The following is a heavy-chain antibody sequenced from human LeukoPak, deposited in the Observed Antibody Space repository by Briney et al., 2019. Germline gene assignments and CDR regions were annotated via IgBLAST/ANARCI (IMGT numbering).Heavy chain of an antibody. CDR1: GFTFSRYW. V-gene: IGHV3-7*03. Sequence: GGSLRLSCVASGFTFSRYWMSWVRQAPGKGLEWVANIKEDGSEKNYVDSVKGRFTISRDNAKNSLFLQMNSLRAEDTAVYYCARVLRYCSGGNCYSGGLGYMDVWGKGTTVTISS. J-gene: IGHJ6*03. CDR3: ARVLRYCSGGNCYSGGLGYMDV. D-gene: IGHD2-15*01. CDR2: IKEDGSEK.